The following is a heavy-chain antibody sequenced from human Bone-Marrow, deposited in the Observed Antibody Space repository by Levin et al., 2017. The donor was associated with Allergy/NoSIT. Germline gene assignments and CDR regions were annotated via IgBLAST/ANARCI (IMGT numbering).Heavy chain of an antibody. D-gene: IGHD3-16*01. CDR2: ISGSNGNT. CDR1: GYRFTTYD. CDR3: ARDSLGSEIDP. V-gene: IGHV1-18*01. Sequence: GESLKISCKASGYRFTTYDITWVRQAPGQGLEWMGWISGSNGNTNYAQKLQGRVTITTDTSTSTAYMELRSLRSDDTAVYYCARDSLGSEIDPWGQGTLVTVSS. J-gene: IGHJ5*02.